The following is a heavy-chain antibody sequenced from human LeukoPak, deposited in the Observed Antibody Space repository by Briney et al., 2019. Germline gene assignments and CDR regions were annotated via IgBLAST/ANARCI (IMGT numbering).Heavy chain of an antibody. V-gene: IGHV1-18*01. CDR2: ISAGKSDT. CDR1: GYTFTNYG. CDR3: ARDGIKYSSLPFYFDY. J-gene: IGHJ4*02. Sequence: ASVKVSCKASGYTFTNYGINWVRQAPGQGLEWMGWISAGKSDTNYARKLRGRVTMTTDTSTNTVYMELRSLRSDDTAVYFCARDGIKYSSLPFYFDYWGRGTLVTVSA. D-gene: IGHD6-19*01.